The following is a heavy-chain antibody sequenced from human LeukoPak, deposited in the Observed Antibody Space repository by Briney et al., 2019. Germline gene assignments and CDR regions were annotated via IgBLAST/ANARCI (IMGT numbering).Heavy chain of an antibody. D-gene: IGHD6-19*01. Sequence: GGSLRLSCAASGFTFTTYSMSWVRQAPGRGLEWVSAINNSGDSTYYADSVKGRFTISRDNSKNTLYLQMNSLRAEDTAVYYCARRAIAVAGNVDYWGQGTLVTVSS. CDR2: INNSGDST. CDR3: ARRAIAVAGNVDY. CDR1: GFTFTTYS. V-gene: IGHV3-23*01. J-gene: IGHJ4*02.